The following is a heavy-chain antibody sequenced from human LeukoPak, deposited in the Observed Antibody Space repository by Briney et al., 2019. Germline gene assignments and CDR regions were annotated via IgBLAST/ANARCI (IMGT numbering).Heavy chain of an antibody. D-gene: IGHD6-13*01. V-gene: IGHV4-59*01. CDR1: GCSISSFY. J-gene: IGHJ4*01. Sequence: PSETLSHTCTVSGCSISSFYWNWIRQPPGKGVERIGYSYYSGSTNYNPYVKSRVTISVDTSKHQFSLKLSSVTAADTAVYYCAGVRSAAGIDYGGHGTLVTVSS. CDR3: AGVRSAAGIDY. CDR2: SYYSGST.